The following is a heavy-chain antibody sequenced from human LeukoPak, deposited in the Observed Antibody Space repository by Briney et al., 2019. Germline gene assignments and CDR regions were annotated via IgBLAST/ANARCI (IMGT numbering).Heavy chain of an antibody. CDR1: GFTVSSNY. D-gene: IGHD5-24*01. Sequence: PGGSLRLSCAASGFTVSSNYMSWVRQAPGKGLEWVSVIYSGGSTYYADSVKGRFTISRDHSKNTLYLQMNSLRAEDTAVYYCARDSQGIDGSFDYWGQGTLVTVSS. CDR3: ARDSQGIDGSFDY. V-gene: IGHV3-53*01. CDR2: IYSGGST. J-gene: IGHJ4*02.